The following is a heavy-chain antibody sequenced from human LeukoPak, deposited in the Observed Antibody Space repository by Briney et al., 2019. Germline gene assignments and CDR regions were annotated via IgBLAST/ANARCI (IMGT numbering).Heavy chain of an antibody. CDR3: ARVGNNNSSAR. CDR2: LYDSGST. D-gene: IGHD2/OR15-2a*01. Sequence: NPSESLSLTCTVSGGSISSSTCYWGWLRPPPGKGREGIGSLYDSGSTYYNTSLNSRVTISLDTPKNQLSLQLSSVTAADTAVYSCARVGNNNSSARWGQGTLVTVSS. V-gene: IGHV4-39*07. J-gene: IGHJ5*02. CDR1: GGSISSSTCY.